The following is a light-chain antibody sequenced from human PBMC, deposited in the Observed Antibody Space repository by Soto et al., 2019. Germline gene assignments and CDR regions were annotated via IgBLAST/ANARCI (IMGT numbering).Light chain of an antibody. V-gene: IGKV3-15*01. CDR1: QSVNSD. CDR3: QQYNNWPLT. CDR2: SAS. Sequence: ETVMTQSPATLSASPGEIATLSCRASQSVNSDLAWYQQIPGQAPRLLIYSASTGATGGPARFSGSGSGTEFTLTISSLQSEDFAIYYCQQYNNWPLTFGGGTKVEI. J-gene: IGKJ4*01.